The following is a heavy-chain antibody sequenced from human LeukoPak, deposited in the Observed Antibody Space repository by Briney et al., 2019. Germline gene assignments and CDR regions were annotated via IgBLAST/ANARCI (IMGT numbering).Heavy chain of an antibody. CDR2: IIPILGIA. D-gene: IGHD2-2*01. V-gene: IGHV1-69*04. J-gene: IGHJ4*02. Sequence: SVKVSCKASGYTFTSYYMHWVRQAPGQGLEWMGRIIPILGIANYAQKFQGRVTITADKSTSTAYMELSSLRSEDTAVYYCARDDCSSTSCYYAVWGQGTLVTVSS. CDR3: ARDDCSSTSCYYAV. CDR1: GYTFTSYY.